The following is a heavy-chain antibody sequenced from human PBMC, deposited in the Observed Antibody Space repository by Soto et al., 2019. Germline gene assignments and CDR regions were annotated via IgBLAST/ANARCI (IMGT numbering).Heavy chain of an antibody. Sequence: QVQLVESGGGVVQPGRSLRLSCAASGFTFSSYGMHWVRQAPGKGLEWVAVISYDGSNKYYADSVKGRFTISRDNSKNALYLQINSLRAEETDVYYCATETYSGPLDYWGQGPLVTVSS. CDR2: ISYDGSNK. CDR1: GFTFSSYG. CDR3: ATETYSGPLDY. V-gene: IGHV3-30*03. J-gene: IGHJ4*02. D-gene: IGHD2-15*01.